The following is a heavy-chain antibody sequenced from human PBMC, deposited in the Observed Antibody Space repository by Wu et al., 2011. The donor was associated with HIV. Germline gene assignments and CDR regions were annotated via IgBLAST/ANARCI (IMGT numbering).Heavy chain of an antibody. CDR2: IIPMFNTA. Sequence: QVQVVQSGAEVKKPGSSVKVSCKASGGSFSSYAVSWVRLAPGQGLEWMGRIIPMFNTANYAQNFQSRLTLTTDESTSTAYMELSSLRSEDTAVYYCARGGTGGRDILWFGELNYWGQGTLVTVSS. D-gene: IGHD3-10*01. V-gene: IGHV1-69*05. CDR1: GGSFSSYA. J-gene: IGHJ4*02. CDR3: ARGGTGGRDILWFGELNY.